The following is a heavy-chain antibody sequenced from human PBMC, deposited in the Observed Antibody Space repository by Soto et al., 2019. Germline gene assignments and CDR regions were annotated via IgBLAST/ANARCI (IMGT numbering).Heavy chain of an antibody. CDR1: GYRFTDYY. Sequence: QVQLVQSGAEVKKPGASVKVSCKASGYRFTDYYMHWVRQAPGQGLEWMGVINPTDRTTNYAQKFQGRVSMTRDTSTTTVYMELSSLRSEDTAVYYCARPVVVVVTGVPSYYSYNMDVWGQGTTVTVSS. D-gene: IGHD2-21*02. V-gene: IGHV1-46*01. J-gene: IGHJ6*02. CDR3: ARPVVVVVTGVPSYYSYNMDV. CDR2: INPTDRTT.